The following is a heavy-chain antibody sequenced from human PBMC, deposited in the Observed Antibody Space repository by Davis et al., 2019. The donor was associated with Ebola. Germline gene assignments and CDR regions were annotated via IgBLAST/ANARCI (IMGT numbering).Heavy chain of an antibody. Sequence: GESLKISCAASGFTFSNYWFQWVRQVPGKGLAWVSRINSDGRRTGYADSVKGRFTISRDNTKNTLYLQMNSLRSEDTAFYYCAREIKLYWYFDLWGRGTLVTVSS. J-gene: IGHJ2*01. CDR1: GFTFSNYW. V-gene: IGHV3-74*01. D-gene: IGHD1-1*01. CDR3: AREIKLYWYFDL. CDR2: INSDGRRT.